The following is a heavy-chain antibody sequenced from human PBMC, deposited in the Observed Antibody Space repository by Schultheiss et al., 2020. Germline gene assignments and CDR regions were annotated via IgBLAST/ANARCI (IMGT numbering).Heavy chain of an antibody. Sequence: GGSLRLSCAASGFTFSSYWMHWVRQAPGKGLVWVSAIGASGAGTYYADSVKGRFTISRDNSKNTLYLQMNSLRAEDTALYYCAKEGGWWRDFDYWGQGTLVTVSS. J-gene: IGHJ4*02. CDR1: GFTFSSYW. D-gene: IGHD2-15*01. V-gene: IGHV3-23*01. CDR2: IGASGAGT. CDR3: AKEGGWWRDFDY.